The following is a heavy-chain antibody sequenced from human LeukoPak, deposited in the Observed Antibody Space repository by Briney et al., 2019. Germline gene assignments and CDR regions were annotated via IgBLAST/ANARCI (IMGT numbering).Heavy chain of an antibody. D-gene: IGHD2-15*01. CDR2: INPNSGGT. CDR3: ARAPRYCSGGSCSTVDY. V-gene: IGHV1-2*02. J-gene: IGHJ4*02. Sequence: ASVKVSCKASGYTFTSYAMNRVRQAPGQGLEWMGWINPNSGGTNYAQKFQGRVTMTRDTSISTAYMELSRLRSDDTAVYYCARAPRYCSGGSCSTVDYWGQGTLVTVSS. CDR1: GYTFTSYA.